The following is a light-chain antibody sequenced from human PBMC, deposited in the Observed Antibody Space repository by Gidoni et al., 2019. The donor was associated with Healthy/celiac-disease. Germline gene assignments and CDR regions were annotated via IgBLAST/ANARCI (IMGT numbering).Light chain of an antibody. CDR1: KLGDKY. CDR2: QDS. J-gene: IGLJ2*01. V-gene: IGLV3-1*01. Sequence: SYELTQPPSVPVSPGQTACITCSGDKLGDKYACWYQQRPGQSPVLAIYQDSKRPSGIPERFSGSNSGNTATLTISGTQAMDEADYYCQAWDSSTDVVFGGGTKLTVL. CDR3: QAWDSSTDVV.